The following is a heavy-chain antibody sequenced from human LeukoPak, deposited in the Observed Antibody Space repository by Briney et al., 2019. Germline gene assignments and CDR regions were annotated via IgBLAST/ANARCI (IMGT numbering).Heavy chain of an antibody. Sequence: GGSLRLSCAASGFTFSSYSMNWVRQAPGKGLEWVSYISSSSSTIYYADSVKGRFTISRDNAKNSLYLQMNSLRGEDTAVYYCARGGVAVAGTDNWFDPWGQGTLVTVSS. D-gene: IGHD6-19*01. CDR1: GFTFSSYS. J-gene: IGHJ5*02. V-gene: IGHV3-48*01. CDR3: ARGGVAVAGTDNWFDP. CDR2: ISSSSSTI.